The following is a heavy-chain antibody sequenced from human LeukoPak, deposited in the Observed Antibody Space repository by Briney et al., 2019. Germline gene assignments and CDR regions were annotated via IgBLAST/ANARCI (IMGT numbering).Heavy chain of an antibody. Sequence: PGGSLRLSCAASGFTFSSYAMSWVRQAPGKGLEWVGFIRSKAYGGTTEYAASVKGRFTISRDDSKSIAYLQMNSLKTEDTAVYYCTRDPTYGSGGDAFDIWGQGTMVTVSS. CDR3: TRDPTYGSGGDAFDI. CDR1: GFTFSSYA. CDR2: IRSKAYGGTT. V-gene: IGHV3-49*04. J-gene: IGHJ3*02. D-gene: IGHD3-10*01.